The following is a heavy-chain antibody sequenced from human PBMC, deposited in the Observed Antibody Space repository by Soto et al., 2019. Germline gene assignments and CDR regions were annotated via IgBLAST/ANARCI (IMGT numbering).Heavy chain of an antibody. Sequence: SVKVSCKAPGGTFSSYAISWVRQAPGQGLEWMGGIIPIFGTANYAQKFQGRVTITADESTSTAYMELSSLRSEDTAVYYCARDFSMVRGAGSYYYYGMDVWGQGTTVTVSS. J-gene: IGHJ6*02. D-gene: IGHD3-10*01. CDR3: ARDFSMVRGAGSYYYYGMDV. CDR1: GGTFSSYA. CDR2: IIPIFGTA. V-gene: IGHV1-69*13.